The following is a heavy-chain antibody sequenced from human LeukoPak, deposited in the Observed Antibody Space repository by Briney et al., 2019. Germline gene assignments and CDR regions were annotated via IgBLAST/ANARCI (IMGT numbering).Heavy chain of an antibody. CDR2: ISSSSSTT. Sequence: GGSLRLSCAASGFTFSSYRMNWVRQAPGKGLEWVSYISSSSSTTYYADSVKGRFTISRDNAKNSLYLQMNSLRDEDTAVYYCARDPEYYYDSSGYCPGAFDIWGPGTMVTVSS. CDR3: ARDPEYYYDSSGYCPGAFDI. J-gene: IGHJ3*02. CDR1: GFTFSSYR. D-gene: IGHD3-22*01. V-gene: IGHV3-48*02.